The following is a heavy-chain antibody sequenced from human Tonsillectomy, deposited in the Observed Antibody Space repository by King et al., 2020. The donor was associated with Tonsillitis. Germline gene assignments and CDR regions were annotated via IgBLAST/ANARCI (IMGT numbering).Heavy chain of an antibody. CDR3: ATDRGDVISFSYGLEAFDT. CDR1: GVSLSNNT. J-gene: IGHJ3*02. CDR2: ISSDGTNK. Sequence: QLVQSGGGVVQPGRSLRLSCAASGVSLSNNTIHWVRQAPGKGLEWVAVISSDGTNKYYADSVKGRFTISRDNSKNILYLRMFSLRSEDTDTDYCATDRGDVISFSYGLEAFDTWGQGTTVSVSS. V-gene: IGHV3-30-3*01. D-gene: IGHD3-16*01.